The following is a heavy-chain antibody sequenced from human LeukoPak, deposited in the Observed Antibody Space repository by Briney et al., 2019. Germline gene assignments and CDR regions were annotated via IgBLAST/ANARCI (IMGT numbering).Heavy chain of an antibody. CDR1: GGSITNLDYY. CDR3: AGRGSSSGTFDI. Sequence: SQTLSLTCTVSGGSITNLDYYWTWIRQPAGKRLEWIGRIYTSGGTNYNPSPKSRVTMSVDRSKNEISLHLASLTAADTALYYCAGRGSSSGTFDIWGPGTFVTVSS. CDR2: IYTSGGT. J-gene: IGHJ3*02. D-gene: IGHD3-10*01. V-gene: IGHV4-61*02.